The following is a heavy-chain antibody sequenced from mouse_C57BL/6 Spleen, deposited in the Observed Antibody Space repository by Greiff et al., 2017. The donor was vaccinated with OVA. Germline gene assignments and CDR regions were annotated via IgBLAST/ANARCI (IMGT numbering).Heavy chain of an antibody. CDR2: IRSKSNNYAT. CDR3: VRGYYGSSYAMDY. Sequence: EVKLMESGGGLVQPKGSLKLSCAASGFSFNTYAMNWVRQAPGTGLEWVARIRSKSNNYATYYADSVKDRFTISRDDSESMLYLQMNNLKTEDTAMYYCVRGYYGSSYAMDYWGQGTSVTVSS. CDR1: GFSFNTYA. D-gene: IGHD1-1*01. V-gene: IGHV10-1*01. J-gene: IGHJ4*01.